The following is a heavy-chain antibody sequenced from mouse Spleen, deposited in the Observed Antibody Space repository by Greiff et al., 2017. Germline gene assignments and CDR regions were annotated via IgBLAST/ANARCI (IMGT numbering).Heavy chain of an antibody. V-gene: IGHV1-22*01. CDR1: GYTFTDYN. CDR3: ARNGDYPYYFDY. CDR2: INPNNGGT. D-gene: IGHD2-13*01. J-gene: IGHJ2*01. Sequence: EVQRVESGPELVKPGASVKMSCKASGYTFTDYNMHWVKQSHGKSLEWIGYINPNNGGTSYNQKFKGKATLTVNKSSSTAYMELRSLTSEDSAVYYCARNGDYPYYFDYWGQGTTLTVSS.